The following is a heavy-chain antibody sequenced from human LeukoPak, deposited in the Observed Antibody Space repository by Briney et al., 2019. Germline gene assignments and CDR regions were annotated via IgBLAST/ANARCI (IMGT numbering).Heavy chain of an antibody. J-gene: IGHJ3*02. CDR3: ARGYYDSGGYLHGSAFDI. CDR2: VYSGGST. D-gene: IGHD3-22*01. Sequence: PGGSLRLSCAASGFTFDDYAMHWVRQAPGKGLEWVSVVYSGGSTFYADSVKGRFTVSRDNSKNTLYLQMNSLRAEDTAVYYCARGYYDSGGYLHGSAFDIWGQGTMVTVSS. CDR1: GFTFDDYA. V-gene: IGHV3-66*01.